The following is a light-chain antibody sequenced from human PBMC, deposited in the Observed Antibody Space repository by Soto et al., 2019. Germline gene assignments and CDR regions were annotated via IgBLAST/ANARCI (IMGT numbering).Light chain of an antibody. Sequence: DTQITQPPSSLYAFLGDTVTITSPTSQTISRYLNWYQQKPGKAPKLLIYAASNLQSGVPSRFSGSGSGTDFTLAISSLQTEDFATYSCHQSFTSPWTFGQGTKVDIK. CDR2: AAS. J-gene: IGKJ1*01. CDR3: HQSFTSPWT. CDR1: QTISRY. V-gene: IGKV1-39*01.